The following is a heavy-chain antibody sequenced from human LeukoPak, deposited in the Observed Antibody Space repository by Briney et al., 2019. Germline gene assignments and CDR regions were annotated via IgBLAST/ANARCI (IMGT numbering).Heavy chain of an antibody. CDR2: IIPILDIA. V-gene: IGHV1-69*04. J-gene: IGHJ5*02. CDR1: GGTFSSYG. Sequence: SVKVSCKASGGTFSSYGISWVRQAPGQGLEWMGRIIPILDIANYAQKFQGRVTITADISTRTAYMELSSLRSEDTAVYYCARHVRETWGRSASLDPWGQGTLVTVSS. CDR3: ARHVRETWGRSASLDP. D-gene: IGHD2-2*01.